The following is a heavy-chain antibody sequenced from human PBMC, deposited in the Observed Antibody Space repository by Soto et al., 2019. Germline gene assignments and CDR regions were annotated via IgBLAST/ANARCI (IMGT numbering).Heavy chain of an antibody. Sequence: EVQLVESGGGLVQPGGSLRLSSAASGFSLENYWMTWVRQAPGRGLEWVANIKKDGSQIHYAYSVQGRFTISRDNAKNSLYLLMDSLRAEYTAVYYCARDLVPRSDYWYDAFDIWCQGTMVTVSS. CDR3: ARDLVPRSDYWYDAFDI. CDR2: IKKDGSQI. V-gene: IGHV3-7*04. J-gene: IGHJ3*02. D-gene: IGHD3-3*01. CDR1: GFSLENYW.